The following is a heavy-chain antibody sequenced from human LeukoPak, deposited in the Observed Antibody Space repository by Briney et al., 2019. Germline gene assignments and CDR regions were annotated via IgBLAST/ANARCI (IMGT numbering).Heavy chain of an antibody. D-gene: IGHD1-1*01. J-gene: IGHJ4*02. V-gene: IGHV4-4*02. CDR3: ARDLGGSTPRGY. CDR2: IYHSGST. Sequence: SGTLSLTCAVSGGSISGNNWWNWVRQPPGKGLEWIGEIYHSGSTNYNPSLKSRAYITVDKSNNQLSLRLTSVTAADTAIYYCARDLGGSTPRGYWGQGTLVTVSS. CDR1: GGSISGNNW.